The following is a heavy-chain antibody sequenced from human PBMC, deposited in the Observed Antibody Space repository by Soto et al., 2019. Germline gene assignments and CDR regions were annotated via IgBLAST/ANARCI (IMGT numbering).Heavy chain of an antibody. CDR3: ARGPGYSYGYSVYYYYYGMDV. Sequence: SETLSLTCVVYGGSLSGVYWTWIRQPPGKGLEWIGEINHSGSTNYSPSLESRVTISLDTSNNQFSLKLSSVTAADTAVYYCARGPGYSYGYSVYYYYYGMDVWGQGTTVTVS. V-gene: IGHV4-34*01. J-gene: IGHJ6*02. CDR2: INHSGST. D-gene: IGHD5-18*01. CDR1: GGSLSGVY.